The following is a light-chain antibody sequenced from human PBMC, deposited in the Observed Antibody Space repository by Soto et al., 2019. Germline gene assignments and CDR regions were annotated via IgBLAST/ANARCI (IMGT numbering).Light chain of an antibody. J-gene: IGLJ1*01. CDR2: EVT. V-gene: IGLV2-14*01. CDR3: SSYTTTSTYV. Sequence: QSVLTQSASVSGSPGQSVTISCTGTSSDVGGYDYVSWYQQHPGKAPKFMIYEVTNRPSGVSHRFSGSKSGNTASLTISGLQAEDEADYYCSSYTTTSTYVFGTGTKVTVL. CDR1: SSDVGGYDY.